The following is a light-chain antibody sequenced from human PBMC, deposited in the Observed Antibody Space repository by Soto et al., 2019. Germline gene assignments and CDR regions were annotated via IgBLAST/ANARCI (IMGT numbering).Light chain of an antibody. CDR3: QVWNTGNEHVV. CDR1: NIGSNT. J-gene: IGLJ2*01. CDR2: ADS. Sequence: SYELTQPPSVSVAPGQTARMSCGGNNIGSNTVHWYQQRPGQAPVLVVYADSDRPSGIPERFSGSTSGNAATLTISRVEAGDEADYYCQVWNTGNEHVVFGGGTKVTVL. V-gene: IGLV3-21*02.